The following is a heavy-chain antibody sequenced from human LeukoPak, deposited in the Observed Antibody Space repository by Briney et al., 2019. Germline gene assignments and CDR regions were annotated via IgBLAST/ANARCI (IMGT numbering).Heavy chain of an antibody. D-gene: IGHD6-19*01. CDR2: ISYDGSNK. CDR1: GFTFSSYA. V-gene: IGHV3-30*04. CDR3: AKGWAPGYSSGWTGFDP. Sequence: GGSLRLSCAASGFTFSSYAMHWVRQAPGKGLEWVAVISYDGSNKYYADSVKGRFTISRDNSKNTLYLQMNSLRAEDTAVYYCAKGWAPGYSSGWTGFDPWGQGTLVTVSS. J-gene: IGHJ5*02.